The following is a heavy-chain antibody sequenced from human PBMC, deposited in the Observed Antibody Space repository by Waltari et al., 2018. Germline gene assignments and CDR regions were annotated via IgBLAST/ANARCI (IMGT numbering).Heavy chain of an antibody. CDR1: GFSFSTGGVA. V-gene: IGHV2-5*02. J-gene: IGHJ3*01. D-gene: IGHD3-3*01. CDR3: VHAAVGGYDFWGGTFDV. CDR2: IYWDDDK. Sequence: QITLKESGPTLVRPTQTLTLTCTFSGFSFSTGGVAVAWIRQTPGKALEWLALIYWDDDKRYIPSLRDRISITKDASKNRVVLTMTNMAPLDTATYYCVHAAVGGYDFWGGTFDVWGQGTTVTVSS.